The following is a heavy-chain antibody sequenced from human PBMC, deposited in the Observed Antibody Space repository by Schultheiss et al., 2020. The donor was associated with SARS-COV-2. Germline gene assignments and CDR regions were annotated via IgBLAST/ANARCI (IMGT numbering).Heavy chain of an antibody. Sequence: GGSLRLSCAASGFTFSDHYMNWVRQAPGKGLEWVGRIRKKANSYTTEYAASVSGRFTISRDDSKNSLYLQMNSLKIEDTAVYYCARVPPGTIFGVVPYFDYWGQGTLVTVSS. CDR2: IRKKANSYTT. J-gene: IGHJ4*02. CDR3: ARVPPGTIFGVVPYFDY. D-gene: IGHD3-3*01. CDR1: GFTFSDHY. V-gene: IGHV3-72*01.